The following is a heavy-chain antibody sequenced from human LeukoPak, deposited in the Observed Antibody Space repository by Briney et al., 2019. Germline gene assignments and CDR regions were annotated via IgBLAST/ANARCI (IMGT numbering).Heavy chain of an antibody. D-gene: IGHD1-26*01. CDR1: GGSISSSSYH. Sequence: SETLSLTCTVSGGSISSSSYHWGWIRQSPGKGLEWIGSISYSGSTYNNPSLKSRVTISVDTSKNQFSLKLSSVTAADTAVYYCARYIVSYPHDAFDIWGQGTMVTVSS. J-gene: IGHJ3*02. CDR2: ISYSGST. V-gene: IGHV4-39*01. CDR3: ARYIVSYPHDAFDI.